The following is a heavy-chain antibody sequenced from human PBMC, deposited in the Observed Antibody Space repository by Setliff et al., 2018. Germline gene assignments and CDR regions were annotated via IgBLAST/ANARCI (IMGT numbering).Heavy chain of an antibody. D-gene: IGHD5-18*01. CDR2: IYTSGST. J-gene: IGHJ6*02. V-gene: IGHV4-61*02. CDR3: ARGRGYSYGSTFHYYYGVDV. CDR1: GGSISSGSYY. Sequence: TSETLSLTCTVSGGSISSGSYYWSWIRQPAGKGLEWIGRIYTSGSTNYNPSLKSRVTISVDTSKNQFSLKLSSVTAADAAVYYCARGRGYSYGSTFHYYYGVDVWGQGTTVTVSS.